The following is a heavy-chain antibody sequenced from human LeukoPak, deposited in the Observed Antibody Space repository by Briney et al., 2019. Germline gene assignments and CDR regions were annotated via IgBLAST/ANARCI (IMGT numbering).Heavy chain of an antibody. D-gene: IGHD3-9*01. J-gene: IGHJ4*02. CDR2: IHHSGST. CDR3: ARGTYDILTGYYDY. V-gene: IGHV4-38-2*02. CDR1: GYSIRSDYS. Sequence: SETLSLTCTVSGYSIRSDYSWGWIRQPPGKGLEWIGNIHHSGSTYYNPSLKSRVSISIDTSKNQFSLKLTSVTAADTAVYYCARGTYDILTGYYDYWGQGTLVTVSS.